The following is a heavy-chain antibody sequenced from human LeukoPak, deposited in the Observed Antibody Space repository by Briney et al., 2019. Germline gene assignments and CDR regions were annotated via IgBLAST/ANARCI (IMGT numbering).Heavy chain of an antibody. V-gene: IGHV3-7*01. Sequence: GGSLRLSCAASGFTFSNYWMSWVRQAPGKGLEWVTNIKQDATEKNYVDSVKGRFTISRDNAKNSLYLQMNSLRVEDTAVYYCARDRGYSTFDYWGQGTLVTVSS. CDR3: ARDRGYSTFDY. CDR2: IKQDATEK. D-gene: IGHD3-22*01. J-gene: IGHJ4*02. CDR1: GFTFSNYW.